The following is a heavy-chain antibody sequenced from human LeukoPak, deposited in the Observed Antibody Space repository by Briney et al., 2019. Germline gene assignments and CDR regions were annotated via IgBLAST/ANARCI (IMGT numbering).Heavy chain of an antibody. V-gene: IGHV1-2*02. CDR3: AKGLRFLEWLLVPNNWFDP. D-gene: IGHD3-3*01. J-gene: IGHJ5*02. CDR1: GYTFTGYY. Sequence: ASVKVSCKASGYTFTGYYMHWVRQAPGQGLEWMGWINPNSGGTNYAQKFQGRVTMTRDTSISTAYMKLSRLRSDDTAVYYCAKGLRFLEWLLVPNNWFDPWGQGTLVTVSS. CDR2: INPNSGGT.